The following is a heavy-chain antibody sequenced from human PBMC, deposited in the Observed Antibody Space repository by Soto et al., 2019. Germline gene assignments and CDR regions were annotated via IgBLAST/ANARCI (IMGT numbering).Heavy chain of an antibody. J-gene: IGHJ5*02. CDR3: ARATNRLDP. D-gene: IGHD2-8*01. CDR1: SYSISRGFF. CDR2: IYHTGDT. V-gene: IGHV4-38-2*01. Sequence: AETLSVTWVVSSYSISRGFFWAWIRQPPGKGLEWVGSIYHTGDTHYNPSLRSQVSMSVDTSKNHFSLRLTYLTAADTAVYFCARATNRLDPRGQRIPVTGSS.